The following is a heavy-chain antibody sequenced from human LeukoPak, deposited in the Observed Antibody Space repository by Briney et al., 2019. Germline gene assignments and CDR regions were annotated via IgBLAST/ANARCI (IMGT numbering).Heavy chain of an antibody. V-gene: IGHV3-33*01. D-gene: IGHD7-27*01. CDR1: GFTFSSYG. Sequence: GRSLRLSCAASGFTFSSYGMHWVRQAPGKGLEWVAVIWYDGSNKYYADSVKGRLTISRDSSKNTLYLQMNSLRVEDTAVYYCARDADRSRGLQRNNWGVRERGWGMDVWGQGTTVTVSS. J-gene: IGHJ6*02. CDR2: IWYDGSNK. CDR3: ARDADRSRGLQRNNWGVRERGWGMDV.